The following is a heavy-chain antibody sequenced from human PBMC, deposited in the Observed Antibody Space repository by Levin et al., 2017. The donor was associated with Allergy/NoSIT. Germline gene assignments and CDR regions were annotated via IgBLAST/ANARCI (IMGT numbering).Heavy chain of an antibody. CDR2: INWNGGST. D-gene: IGHD3-10*01. CDR3: ARAYYGSGRYYYYYGMDV. J-gene: IGHJ6*02. CDR1: GFTFDDYG. V-gene: IGHV3-20*04. Sequence: GESLKISCAASGFTFDDYGMSWVRQAPGKGLEWVSGINWNGGSTGYADSVKGRFTISRDNAKNSLYLQMNSLRAEDTALYYCARAYYGSGRYYYYYGMDVWGQGTTVTVSS.